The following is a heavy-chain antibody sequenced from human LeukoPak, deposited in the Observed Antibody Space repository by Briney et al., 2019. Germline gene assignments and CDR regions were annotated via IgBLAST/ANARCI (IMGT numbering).Heavy chain of an antibody. D-gene: IGHD3-22*01. V-gene: IGHV1-2*02. CDR2: INPNSGGT. CDR3: AREINDSSGYYYAEGYMDV. CDR1: GYTFTSYY. J-gene: IGHJ6*03. Sequence: ASVKLSCKASGYTFTSYYMHWVRQAPGQGVECMGWINPNSGGTNYAQKFQGRVTMTRDTSISTAYMELRRLRSDDTAVYYCAREINDSSGYYYAEGYMDVWGKGTTVTVSS.